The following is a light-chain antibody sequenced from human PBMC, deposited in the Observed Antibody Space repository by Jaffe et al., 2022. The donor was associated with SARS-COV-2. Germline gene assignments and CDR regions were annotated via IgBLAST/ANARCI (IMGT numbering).Light chain of an antibody. J-gene: IGLJ2*01. CDR1: KLGDKY. CDR2: QDN. V-gene: IGLV3-1*01. Sequence: SYDLTQPLSVSVSAGQTVSITCSGDKLGDKYAHWYQEKAGQSPVLVIYQDNRRPSGIPERFSGSNYRNTATLTISGTQAMDEADYYCQAWDSTTVVFGGGTKLTVL. CDR3: QAWDSTTVV.